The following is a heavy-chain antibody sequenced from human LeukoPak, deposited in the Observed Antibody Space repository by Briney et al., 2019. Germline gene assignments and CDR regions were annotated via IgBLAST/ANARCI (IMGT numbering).Heavy chain of an antibody. Sequence: ASVKVSCKASGYTFTGYYMHWVRQAPGQGLEWMGWINPNSGGTNYAQKFQGRVTMTRDTSISTAYMELSRLRSEDTAVYYCARDNSDVLTSAAAGTTVFDPWGQGTLVTVSS. CDR2: INPNSGGT. CDR1: GYTFTGYY. D-gene: IGHD6-13*01. V-gene: IGHV1-2*02. J-gene: IGHJ5*02. CDR3: ARDNSDVLTSAAAGTTVFDP.